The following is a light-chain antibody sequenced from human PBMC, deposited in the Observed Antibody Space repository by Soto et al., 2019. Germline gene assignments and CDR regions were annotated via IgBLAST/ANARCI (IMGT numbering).Light chain of an antibody. Sequence: MTQSPDTLSVSPGERATLSCRASETVRSNLAWYQQKPGQAPRRLIYGASSRATGIPDRFSGSGSGTDFTLTISRLEPEDFAVYYCQQYGSSLYTFGQGTKVDIK. J-gene: IGKJ2*01. V-gene: IGKV3-20*01. CDR3: QQYGSSLYT. CDR2: GAS. CDR1: ETVRSN.